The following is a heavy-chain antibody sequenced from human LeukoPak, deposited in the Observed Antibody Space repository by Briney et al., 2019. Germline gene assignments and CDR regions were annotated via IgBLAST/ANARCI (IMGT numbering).Heavy chain of an antibody. CDR3: AKGIRDSVWGSSLDC. Sequence: GGSLRLSCAASGFTFSSYAMSWVRQAPGKGLEWVSAISGRGGSTYYADSVKGRFTISRDNSKNTLFLQMKSLRVEDTAVFYCAKGIRDSVWGSSLDCWGQGTLVTVSS. D-gene: IGHD3-16*01. J-gene: IGHJ4*02. V-gene: IGHV3-23*01. CDR1: GFTFSSYA. CDR2: ISGRGGST.